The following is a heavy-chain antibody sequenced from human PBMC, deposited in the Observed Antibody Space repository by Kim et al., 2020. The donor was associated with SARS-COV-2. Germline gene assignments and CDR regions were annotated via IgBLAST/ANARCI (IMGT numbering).Heavy chain of an antibody. CDR3: ARSGEHYYDSSGYYYVHSGRFDY. D-gene: IGHD3-22*01. J-gene: IGHJ4*02. Sequence: SETLSLTCTVSGGSISSSSYYWGWIRQPPGKGLEWIGSIYYSGSTYYNPSLKSRVTISVDTSKNQFSLKLSSVTAADTAVYYCARSGEHYYDSSGYYYVHSGRFDYWGQGTLVTVSS. CDR2: IYYSGST. CDR1: GGSISSSSYY. V-gene: IGHV4-39*01.